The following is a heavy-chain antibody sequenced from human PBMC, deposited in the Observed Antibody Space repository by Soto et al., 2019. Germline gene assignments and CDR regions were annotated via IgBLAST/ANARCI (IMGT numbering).Heavy chain of an antibody. CDR1: GYTFTSYD. V-gene: IGHV1-8*01. CDR2: MNPNSGNT. Sequence: ASVKVSCKASGYTFTSYDINWVRQATGQGLEWMGWMNPNSGNTGYAQKFQGRVTMTRNNSISTAYMELSSLRSEDTAVYYCARGHHCSGGSCYVGARSDAFDIWGQGTMVTVSS. J-gene: IGHJ3*02. CDR3: ARGHHCSGGSCYVGARSDAFDI. D-gene: IGHD2-15*01.